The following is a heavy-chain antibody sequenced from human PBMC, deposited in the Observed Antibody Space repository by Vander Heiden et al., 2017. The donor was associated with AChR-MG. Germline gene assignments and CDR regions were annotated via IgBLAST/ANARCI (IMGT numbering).Heavy chain of an antibody. CDR3: AKERSSGSPGSNYVDY. V-gene: IGHV3-23*01. D-gene: IGHD1-26*01. J-gene: IGHJ4*02. Sequence: EVQLLESGGGWVQPGGSLRLSCAASGFTFSSYAMSWVRQAPGKGPEWVSVIRGSGGSTYYADSVKGRFSISRDNSKNTLNLQMNRLRAEDTAVYYCAKERSSGSPGSNYVDYWGQGTMVTVSS. CDR2: IRGSGGST. CDR1: GFTFSSYA.